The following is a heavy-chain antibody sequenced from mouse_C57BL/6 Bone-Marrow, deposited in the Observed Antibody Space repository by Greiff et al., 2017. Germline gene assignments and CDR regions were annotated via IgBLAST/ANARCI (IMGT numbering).Heavy chain of an antibody. CDR1: GFNIKNTY. J-gene: IGHJ1*03. D-gene: IGHD1-1*01. CDR3: ARCPFYYGSSYRYFDV. Sequence: EVQLQESVAELVRPGASVKLSCTASGFNIKNTYMHWVKQRPEQGLEWIGRIDPANGNTKYAPKFQGKATITADTSSNTAYLQLSSLTSEDTAIYYCARCPFYYGSSYRYFDVWGTGTTVTVSS. CDR2: IDPANGNT. V-gene: IGHV14-3*01.